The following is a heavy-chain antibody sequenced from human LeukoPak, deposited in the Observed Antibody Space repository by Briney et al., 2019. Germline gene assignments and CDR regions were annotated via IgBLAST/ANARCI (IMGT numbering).Heavy chain of an antibody. CDR3: ARHMGSLGELSSYP. Sequence: GESLKISCKGSGYSFTSYWIGWVRQMPGKGLDWLGIIYPGDSDTRYSPSFQGQVTISADKSISTAYLQWSSLKASDTAMYYCARHMGSLGELSSYPWGQGTLVSVSS. CDR1: GYSFTSYW. V-gene: IGHV5-51*01. J-gene: IGHJ5*02. CDR2: IYPGDSDT. D-gene: IGHD3-16*02.